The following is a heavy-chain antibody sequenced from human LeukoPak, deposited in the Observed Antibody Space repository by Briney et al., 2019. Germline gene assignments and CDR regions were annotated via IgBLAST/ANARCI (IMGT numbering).Heavy chain of an antibody. CDR3: ARDLLGYNYHYMDV. V-gene: IGHV3-30*02. Sequence: GGSLRLSCAASGFTFSDYGMHWVRQAPGKGLEWVAFIRYEGNDKYYADSAKGRFTISRDNAKNSLYLQMNSLRAEDTAVYYCARDLLGYNYHYMDVWGKGTTVTVSS. CDR2: IRYEGNDK. J-gene: IGHJ6*03. CDR1: GFTFSDYG. D-gene: IGHD3-22*01.